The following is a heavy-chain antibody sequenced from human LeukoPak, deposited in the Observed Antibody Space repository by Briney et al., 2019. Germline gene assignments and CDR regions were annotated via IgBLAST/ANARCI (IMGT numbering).Heavy chain of an antibody. Sequence: GGSLRLPCAASGFSFSGYAIHWVRQAPGKGLEWVALISYNGGRKDYADSVKGRFTIDRDNSKNTLYLQMNSLRAEDTAVYYCARGEREWFGFLRNYYFEYWGREPWSPSPQ. V-gene: IGHV3-30*04. D-gene: IGHD3-10*01. CDR1: GFSFSGYA. CDR3: ARGEREWFGFLRNYYFEY. CDR2: ISYNGGRK. J-gene: IGHJ4*02.